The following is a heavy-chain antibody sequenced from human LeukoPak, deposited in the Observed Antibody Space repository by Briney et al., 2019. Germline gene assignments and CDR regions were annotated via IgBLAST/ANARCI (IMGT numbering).Heavy chain of an antibody. CDR2: ISYDGSNK. D-gene: IGHD5-18*01. CDR3: ARDMTGTPMVTGWFDP. CDR1: GFTFSSYG. Sequence: GRSLRLSCAASGFTFSSYGMHWVRQAPGKGLEWVAVISYDGSNKYYADSVKGRFTISRDNSKNTLYLQMNSLRAEDTAVYYCARDMTGTPMVTGWFDPWGQGTLVTVSS. V-gene: IGHV3-30*03. J-gene: IGHJ5*02.